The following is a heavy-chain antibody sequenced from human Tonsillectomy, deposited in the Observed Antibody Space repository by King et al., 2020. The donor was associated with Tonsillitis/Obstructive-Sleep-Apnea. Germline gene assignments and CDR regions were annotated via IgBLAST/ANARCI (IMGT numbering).Heavy chain of an antibody. J-gene: IGHJ4*02. V-gene: IGHV1-46*01. CDR1: GYTFTSYY. CDR2: INPSGGST. D-gene: IGHD3-10*01. CDR3: AREPPEGFGELLLDY. Sequence: QLVQSGAEVKKPGASVKVSCKASGYTFTSYYMHWVRQAPGQGLEWMGIINPSGGSTSHAQKFQGRVTMTRDTSTSTVYMELSSLRSEDTAVYYCAREPPEGFGELLLDYWGQGTLVTVSS.